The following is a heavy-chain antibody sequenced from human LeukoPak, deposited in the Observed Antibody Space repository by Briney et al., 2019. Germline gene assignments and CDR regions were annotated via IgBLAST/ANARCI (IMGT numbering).Heavy chain of an antibody. Sequence: GGSLRLSCAASGFTFSSYGMSWVRQAPGKGLEWVAVISNDGSNKYYADSVKGRFTISRDNSKNTLYLQMNSLRAEDTAVYYCAREAAVSGSSLKAEYFDYWGQGTLVTVSS. J-gene: IGHJ4*02. CDR3: AREAAVSGSSLKAEYFDY. V-gene: IGHV3-30*03. CDR2: ISNDGSNK. CDR1: GFTFSSYG. D-gene: IGHD6-19*01.